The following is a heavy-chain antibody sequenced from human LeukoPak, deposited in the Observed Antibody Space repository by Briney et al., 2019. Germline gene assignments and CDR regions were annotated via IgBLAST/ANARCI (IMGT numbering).Heavy chain of an antibody. D-gene: IGHD3-10*01. CDR1: GGTFSSYA. CDR2: INPSGGST. V-gene: IGHV1-46*01. Sequence: ASVKVSCKASGGTFSSYAISWVRQAPGQGLEWMGIINPSGGSTSYAQKFQGRVTMTRDTSTSTVYMELSSLRSEDTAVYYCAKDGFGELSAIYYYYMDVWGKGTTVTTSS. J-gene: IGHJ6*03. CDR3: AKDGFGELSAIYYYYMDV.